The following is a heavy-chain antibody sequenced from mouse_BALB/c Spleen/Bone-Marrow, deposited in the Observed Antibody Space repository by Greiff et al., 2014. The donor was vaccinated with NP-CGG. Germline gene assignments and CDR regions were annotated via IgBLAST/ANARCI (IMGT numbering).Heavy chain of an antibody. CDR2: IYPGDGGT. D-gene: IGHD1-2*01. CDR3: ARGDYGYHWYFDV. J-gene: IGHJ1*01. Sequence: QVQLQQSGAELARPGASVKLSCKASGYNFTTHWMQWVKQRPGQGLEWIGAIYPGDGGTRYTQKFKGKATLTADKSSSTAYMQLSDLASEDSAVYYCARGDYGYHWYFDVWGAGTTVTVSS. CDR1: GYNFTTHW. V-gene: IGHV1-87*01.